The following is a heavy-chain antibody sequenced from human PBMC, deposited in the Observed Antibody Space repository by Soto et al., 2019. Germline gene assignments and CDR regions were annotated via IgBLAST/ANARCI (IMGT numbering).Heavy chain of an antibody. J-gene: IGHJ4*02. D-gene: IGHD3-16*01. CDR2: ISASGYST. CDR1: GFTFSDSA. Sequence: EVQLLESGGGLVQPGESLRLSCAASGFTFSDSAMGWVRQAPGKGLEWVSSISASGYSTYCADSVKGRFTISRDTSKNTLYLQTNSLRAEDTAMYYCAKMGRDAYKPIDSWGQGSLVTVSS. V-gene: IGHV3-23*01. CDR3: AKMGRDAYKPIDS.